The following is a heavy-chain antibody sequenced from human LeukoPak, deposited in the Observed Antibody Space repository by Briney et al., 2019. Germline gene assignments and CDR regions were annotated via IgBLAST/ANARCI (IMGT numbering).Heavy chain of an antibody. V-gene: IGHV3-30-3*01. CDR2: ISYDGSNK. D-gene: IGHD3-9*01. CDR1: GFTFSSYA. CDR3: ARDYLGDVVVPAATYYDILTGLADY. J-gene: IGHJ4*02. Sequence: PGGSLRLSCAASGFTFSSYAMLWVRQAPGKGLEWVAVISYDGSNKYYADSVKGRFTISRDNSKSTLYLQMNRLRAEDTAVYYCARDYLGDVVVPAATYYDILTGLADYWGQGTLVTVSS.